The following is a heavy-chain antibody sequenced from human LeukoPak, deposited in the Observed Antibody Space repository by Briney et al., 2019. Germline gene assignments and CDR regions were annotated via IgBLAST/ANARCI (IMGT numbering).Heavy chain of an antibody. CDR1: GFTVSSNY. V-gene: IGHV3-66*01. CDR2: IYSGGST. Sequence: GGSLRLSCAASGFTVSSNYMSWVRQAPGKGLEWVSVIYSGGSTYYADSVKGRFTISRGNSKNTLYLQMNSLRAEDTAVYYCTYSSGWQRVPFDYWGQGTLVTVSS. J-gene: IGHJ4*02. D-gene: IGHD6-19*01. CDR3: TYSSGWQRVPFDY.